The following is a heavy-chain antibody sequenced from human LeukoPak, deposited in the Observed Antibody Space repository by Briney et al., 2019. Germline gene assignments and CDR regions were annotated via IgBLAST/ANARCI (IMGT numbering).Heavy chain of an antibody. CDR2: IKGSAEAT. V-gene: IGHV3-23*01. D-gene: IGHD3-22*01. CDR1: GFTFSSYI. Sequence: SGGSLRLSCEASGFTFSSYIMTWVRQAPGKGLEWVSTIKGSAEATFYADSVKDRFTISRDNSKNTLYLQMNSLRAEDTAVYYCARDGGYHSSGPFDYWGQGTLVTVSS. CDR3: ARDGGYHSSGPFDY. J-gene: IGHJ4*02.